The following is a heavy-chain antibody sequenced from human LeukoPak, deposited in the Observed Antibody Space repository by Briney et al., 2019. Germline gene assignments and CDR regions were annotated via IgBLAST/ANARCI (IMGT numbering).Heavy chain of an antibody. J-gene: IGHJ5*02. V-gene: IGHV3-21*01. CDR2: ISSSSYI. D-gene: IGHD2-15*01. Sequence: GGSLRLSCAASGFTFSSYSMNWVRQAPGKGLEWVSSISSSSYIYYADSVKGRFTISRDNAKNSLYLQMNSLRAEDTAVYYCARDRKDIVVVVAAPNWFDPWGQGTLVTVSS. CDR3: ARDRKDIVVVVAAPNWFDP. CDR1: GFTFSSYS.